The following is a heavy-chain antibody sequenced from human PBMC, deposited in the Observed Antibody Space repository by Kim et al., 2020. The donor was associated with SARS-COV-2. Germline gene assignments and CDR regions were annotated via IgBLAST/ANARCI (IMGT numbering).Heavy chain of an antibody. D-gene: IGHD2-15*01. CDR2: TSYDERFK. CDR1: GFTFRSYA. CDR3: ARDMSSYCIGGSCYTKLDY. Sequence: GGSLRLSCAASGFTFRSYAMHWVRQAPGGGLEWVAVTSYDERFKFYADSVKGRFTISRDNSENTLYLQVNSLTPEDTGVYFCARDMSSYCIGGSCYTKLDYWGQGTLVSVSS. J-gene: IGHJ4*02. V-gene: IGHV3-30*04.